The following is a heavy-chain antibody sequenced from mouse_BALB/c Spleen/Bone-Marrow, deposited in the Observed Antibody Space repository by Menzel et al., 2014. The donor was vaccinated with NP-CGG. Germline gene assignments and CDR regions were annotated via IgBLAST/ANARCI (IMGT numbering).Heavy chain of an antibody. D-gene: IGHD1-1*01. J-gene: IGHJ2*01. CDR2: IGNKANGYTT. CDR1: GFTFTDYY. V-gene: IGHV7-3*02. Sequence: EVQLVESGGGLVQPGGSLRLSCATSGFTFTDYYMSWVRQPPGKALEWLGFIGNKANGYTTEYSASVKGRFTISRDNSQSILYLQMNTLRAEDSATYYCARDAGYFYGSSSDYWGQGTTLTVSS. CDR3: ARDAGYFYGSSSDY.